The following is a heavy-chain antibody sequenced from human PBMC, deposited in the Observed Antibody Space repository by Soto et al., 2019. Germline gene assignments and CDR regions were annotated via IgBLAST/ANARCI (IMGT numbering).Heavy chain of an antibody. CDR1: GGSVNDGNFY. J-gene: IGHJ5*02. D-gene: IGHD3-10*01. V-gene: IGHV4-61*01. CDR2: IHHSGIS. Sequence: QVQLQESGPGLVKPSETLSLTCSVSGGSVNDGNFYWNWIRQSPGKGLEWIGYIHHSGISNYNPSPKSRVTISVDTSKNEFALKLNSVPAADTAVYYCARSLTMGTLPSHFHRWGQGTHVTVSS. CDR3: ARSLTMGTLPSHFHR.